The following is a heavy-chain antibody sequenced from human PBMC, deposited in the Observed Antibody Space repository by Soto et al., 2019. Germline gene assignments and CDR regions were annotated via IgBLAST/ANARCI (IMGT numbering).Heavy chain of an antibody. CDR3: TRDLTDTAMARGRGFEP. D-gene: IGHD5-18*01. V-gene: IGHV3-49*04. Sequence: PGGSLRLSCTASGFTFGDYAMSWVRQAPWKGLEWVGFIRSKAYVGTTEYAASVKGRFTISRDDSKSIAYLQMNSLKTEDTAVYYCTRDLTDTAMARGRGFEPWGQGT. CDR2: IRSKAYVGTT. J-gene: IGHJ5*02. CDR1: GFTFGDYA.